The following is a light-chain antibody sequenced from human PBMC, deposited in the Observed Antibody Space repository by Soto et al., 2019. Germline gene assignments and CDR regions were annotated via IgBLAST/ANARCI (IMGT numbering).Light chain of an antibody. CDR3: SSYSSSSTFYV. V-gene: IGLV2-14*01. J-gene: IGLJ1*01. CDR2: GVT. Sequence: QSVLTQPASVSGSPGQSITISCTGSNSDIGAYNYVSWYQQHPGKAPKLIIHGVTNRPSGVSHRFSGSKSGNTASLTISGLQAEDEADCFCSSYSSSSTFYVFGAGTKVTVL. CDR1: NSDIGAYNY.